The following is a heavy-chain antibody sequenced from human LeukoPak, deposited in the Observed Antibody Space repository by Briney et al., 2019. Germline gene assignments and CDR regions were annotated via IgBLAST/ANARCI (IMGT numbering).Heavy chain of an antibody. V-gene: IGHV4-59*02. CDR3: TRGHWGLQS. Sequence: SETLSLTCTVSGASVTDYYWSWIRQSPGKGLEWISYIRHSGNSDYNPSLRSQVTTSLDTSKNQFSLNLISVTAADTAVYYCTRGHWGLQSWSQGTLVTVSS. J-gene: IGHJ5*02. CDR1: GASVTDYY. D-gene: IGHD7-27*01. CDR2: IRHSGNS.